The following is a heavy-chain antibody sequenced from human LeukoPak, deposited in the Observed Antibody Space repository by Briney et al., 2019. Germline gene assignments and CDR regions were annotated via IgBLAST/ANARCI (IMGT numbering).Heavy chain of an antibody. D-gene: IGHD1-26*01. V-gene: IGHV3-48*02. J-gene: IGHJ4*02. Sequence: PGGSLRLSCAASGFTFSSYWMHWVRQAPGKGLEWVSHITASGTAMFYADSVKGRFTISRDNAKNSLYLQMNSLRDEDTAVYYCARSGSYRFDYWGQGTLVTVSS. CDR2: ITASGTAM. CDR1: GFTFSSYW. CDR3: ARSGSYRFDY.